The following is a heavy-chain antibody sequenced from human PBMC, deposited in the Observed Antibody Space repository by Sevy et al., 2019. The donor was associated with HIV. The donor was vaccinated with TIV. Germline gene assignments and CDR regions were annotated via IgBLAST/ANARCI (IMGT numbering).Heavy chain of an antibody. CDR2: IYYSGST. J-gene: IGHJ6*02. D-gene: IGHD6-13*01. CDR3: ARHLPEGRRPREWGIAAGAESPSCGMDV. Sequence: SETLSLTCTVSGGSISSSSYYWGWIRQPPGKGLEWIGSIYYSGSTYYNPSLKSRVTISVDTSKNQFSLKLSSVTAAVTAVYYCARHLPEGRRPREWGIAAGAESPSCGMDVWGQGTTVTVSS. CDR1: GGSISSSSYY. V-gene: IGHV4-39*01.